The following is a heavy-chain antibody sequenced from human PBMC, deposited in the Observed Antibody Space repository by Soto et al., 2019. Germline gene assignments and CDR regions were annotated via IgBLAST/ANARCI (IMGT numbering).Heavy chain of an antibody. CDR3: ARARYSSDWLPFDY. D-gene: IGHD6-19*01. J-gene: IGHJ4*02. Sequence: LRLSCAASGFTFSSYAIHWVRQAPGKGLEFVSAINNGGNTYYANSVKGRFTISRDNSKNTLYLQMGSLRAEDMAVYYCARARYSSDWLPFDYWGQGTLVTVSS. V-gene: IGHV3-64*01. CDR1: GFTFSSYA. CDR2: INNGGNT.